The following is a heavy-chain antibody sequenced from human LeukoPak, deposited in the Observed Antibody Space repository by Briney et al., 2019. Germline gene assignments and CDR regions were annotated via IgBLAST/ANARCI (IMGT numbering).Heavy chain of an antibody. CDR1: GFTFTNYG. V-gene: IGHV3-33*01. D-gene: IGHD3-10*01. Sequence: GGSLRLSCAASGFTFTNYGMRWVRQAPGKGLEWVAVVWFDGTNKYYADSVKGRFTISRDNSKNTVYLQMNSLRAEDTAVYYCARDHVIKQAPPGYWGQGTLVTVSS. CDR3: ARDHVIKQAPPGY. CDR2: VWFDGTNK. J-gene: IGHJ4*02.